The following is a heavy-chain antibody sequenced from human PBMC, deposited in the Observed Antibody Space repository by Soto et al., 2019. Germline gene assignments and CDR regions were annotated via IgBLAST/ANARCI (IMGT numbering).Heavy chain of an antibody. J-gene: IGHJ6*02. Sequence: QEQLVESGGGVVQPVRSLRLSCAASGFTFSTYGMHWVRQAPGKGLEWVAVISYHGNNIYYADSVKGRFTISRDNSKNTLYLQMNSLRAEDTAVYYCAKGSKAGDGYDSVDYYYYGMDVWGQGTTVTVSS. CDR3: AKGSKAGDGYDSVDYYYYGMDV. CDR2: ISYHGNNI. CDR1: GFTFSTYG. D-gene: IGHD5-12*01. V-gene: IGHV3-30*18.